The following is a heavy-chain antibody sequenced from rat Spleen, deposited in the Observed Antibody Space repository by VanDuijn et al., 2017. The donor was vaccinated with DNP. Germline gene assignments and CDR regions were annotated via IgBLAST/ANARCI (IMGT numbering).Heavy chain of an antibody. Sequence: EVQLVESGGGLVQPGRSLKLSCAASGFTFRDYYMAWVRQAPTKGLEWVAYISYDGGITSYGDSVKGRFTVSRDNAKSTLYLQMDSLRSDDTATYYCSTLNYYASLSGYFDYWGQGVMVTVSS. D-gene: IGHD1-12*01. CDR1: GFTFRDYY. J-gene: IGHJ2*01. V-gene: IGHV5-20*01. CDR3: STLNYYASLSGYFDY. CDR2: ISYDGGIT.